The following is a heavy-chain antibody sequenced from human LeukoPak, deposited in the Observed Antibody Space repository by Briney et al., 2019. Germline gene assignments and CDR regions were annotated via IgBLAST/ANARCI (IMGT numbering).Heavy chain of an antibody. D-gene: IGHD1-26*01. V-gene: IGHV1-2*06. CDR2: INPNSGGT. Sequence: ASVKVSCKASGYTFTSYGISWVRQAPGQGLEWMGRINPNSGGTNYAQKFQGRVTMTRDTSISTAYMELSRLRSDDTAVYYCASPVGATLPSAFDIWGQGTMVTVSS. J-gene: IGHJ3*02. CDR1: GYTFTSYG. CDR3: ASPVGATLPSAFDI.